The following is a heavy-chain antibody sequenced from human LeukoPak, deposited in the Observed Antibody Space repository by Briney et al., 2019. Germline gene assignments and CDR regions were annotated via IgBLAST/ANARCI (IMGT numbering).Heavy chain of an antibody. J-gene: IGHJ6*02. CDR1: GGSFSGYY. Sequence: SETLSLTCAVYGGSFSGYYWSWIRQPPGKGPEWIGEINHSGSTNYNPSLKSRVTISVDTSKNQFSLKLSSVTAADTAVYYCARSRSPYYYYGMDVWGQGTTVTVSS. CDR3: ARSRSPYYYYGMDV. V-gene: IGHV4-34*01. CDR2: INHSGST.